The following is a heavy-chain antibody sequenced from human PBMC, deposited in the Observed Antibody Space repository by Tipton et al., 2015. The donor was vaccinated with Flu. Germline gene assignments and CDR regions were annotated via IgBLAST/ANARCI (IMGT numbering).Heavy chain of an antibody. CDR3: ARDRRARTAAGGVD. V-gene: IGHV4-4*02. Sequence: TLSLTCAVSGGSISSSNWWSWVRQPPGKGLEWIGEIYHSGSTNYNPSLKSRVTISVDKSKNQFSLKLSSVTAADTAVDYCARDRRARTAAGGVDWGQGTLVTVSS. CDR2: IYHSGST. D-gene: IGHD4-23*01. CDR1: GGSISSSNW. J-gene: IGHJ4*02.